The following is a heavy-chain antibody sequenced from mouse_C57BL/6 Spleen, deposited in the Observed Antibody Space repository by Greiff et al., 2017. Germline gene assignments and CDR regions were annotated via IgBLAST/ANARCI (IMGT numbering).Heavy chain of an antibody. Sequence: QVQLQQPGAELVMPGASVKLSCKASGYTFTSYWMHWVKQRPGQGLEWIGEIDPSASYTNYNQKFKGKSTLTVDKSSSTAYMQLSSLTSEDSAVYYCARRAYYGNSYAMDYWGQGTSVTVSS. CDR1: GYTFTSYW. J-gene: IGHJ4*01. CDR2: IDPSASYT. D-gene: IGHD2-1*01. V-gene: IGHV1-69*01. CDR3: ARRAYYGNSYAMDY.